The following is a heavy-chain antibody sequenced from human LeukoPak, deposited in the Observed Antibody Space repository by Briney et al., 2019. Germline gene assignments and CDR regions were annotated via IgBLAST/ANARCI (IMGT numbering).Heavy chain of an antibody. Sequence: AGASLRLSCAASGFTFSIYGMTWVRQAPGKGLEWVSAISGTGGSTYHADSVQGRFTISRDNSKNTLYLQLSSLRAEDTAVYYCAKGLLLALDYWGQGTLVTVSS. D-gene: IGHD3-22*01. CDR2: ISGTGGST. V-gene: IGHV3-23*01. CDR1: GFTFSIYG. J-gene: IGHJ4*02. CDR3: AKGLLLALDY.